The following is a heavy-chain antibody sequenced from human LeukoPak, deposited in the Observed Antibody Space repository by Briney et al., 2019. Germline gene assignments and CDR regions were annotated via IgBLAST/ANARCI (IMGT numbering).Heavy chain of an antibody. CDR2: VYNSGST. J-gene: IGHJ5*02. CDR1: GGPISSGRYW. Sequence: PSETLSLTCTVSGGPISSGRYWRSWIRQHPGKGLEWIGYVYNSGSTYYSPSLRSRLSMSVDTSNNQFSLNLRSVTAADTAVYYCARAILTASGSVWYFDLWGQGTLVTVSS. D-gene: IGHD3-3*01. V-gene: IGHV4-31*03. CDR3: ARAILTASGSVWYFDL.